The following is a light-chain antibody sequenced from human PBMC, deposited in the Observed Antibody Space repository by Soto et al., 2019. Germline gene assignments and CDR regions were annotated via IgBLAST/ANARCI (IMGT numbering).Light chain of an antibody. J-gene: IGKJ4*01. CDR2: KAS. CDR3: QQYNSYPLT. CDR1: QSISSW. V-gene: IGKV1-5*03. Sequence: DIQMTQSPSTLSASVGDRVTITCRASQSISSWLAWYQQKPGKAPKLLIYKASSLESGVPSRFSGSGSGTELTLTIRSLQPDDFATYYCQQYNSYPLTFGGGTKVEIK.